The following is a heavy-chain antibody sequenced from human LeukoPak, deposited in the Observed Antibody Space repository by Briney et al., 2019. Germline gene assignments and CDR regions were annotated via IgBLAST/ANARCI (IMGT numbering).Heavy chain of an antibody. V-gene: IGHV3-21*01. CDR2: ISTRSDYI. Sequence: GGSLRLSCAASQFTFSDYTMNWVRRAPGKGLEWVSSISTRSDYIYYAESVKGRFTISRDNAKNSLYLQMDSLRAEDTAVYYCAKDRNSGSYYGLFGAFDIWGQGTMVTVSS. D-gene: IGHD1-26*01. J-gene: IGHJ3*02. CDR1: QFTFSDYT. CDR3: AKDRNSGSYYGLFGAFDI.